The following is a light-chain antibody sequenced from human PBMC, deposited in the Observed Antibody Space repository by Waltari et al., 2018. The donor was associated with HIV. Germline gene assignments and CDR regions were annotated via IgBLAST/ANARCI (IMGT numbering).Light chain of an antibody. CDR3: QAYDSSLSGSV. CDR2: GDN. J-gene: IGLJ3*02. CDR1: SSNIGARFD. V-gene: IGLV1-40*01. Sequence: QSVLTQPPSVSGAPGQRVTISCTGSSSNIGARFDVHWYQQLPGTAPKLLRYGDNNRPSGGPDRFSGSKSGTSAALAITGLQAEDEADYDCQAYDSSLSGSVFGGGTKLTVL.